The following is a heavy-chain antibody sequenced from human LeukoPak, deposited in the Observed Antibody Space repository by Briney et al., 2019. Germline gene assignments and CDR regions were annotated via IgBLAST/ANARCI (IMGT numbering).Heavy chain of an antibody. CDR3: AGNLVATSSIDY. V-gene: IGHV4-30-4*08. CDR2: IYYSGRT. J-gene: IGHJ4*02. D-gene: IGHD5-12*01. CDR1: CGSISSGDYY. Sequence: SQTLSLTCTVSCGSISSGDYYWSWIRQPPGKGLEWIGYIYYSGRTYYNPSLKSRVTISVDTSKHQFSLKLSSVTAAYTAVYYCAGNLVATSSIDYWGQGTLVTVSS.